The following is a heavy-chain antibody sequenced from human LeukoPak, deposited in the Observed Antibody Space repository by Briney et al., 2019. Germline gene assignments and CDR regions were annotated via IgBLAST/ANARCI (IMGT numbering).Heavy chain of an antibody. D-gene: IGHD3-9*01. J-gene: IGHJ4*02. Sequence: ASVKVSCKASGYTFSNDGLSWVRQALGQGLEWMGWISAYNGNTNYAQKLQGRVTMTTDTSTSTAYMELRSLRSDDTAVYYCASARAGYFDWLLNYWGQGTLVTVSS. CDR3: ASARAGYFDWLLNY. V-gene: IGHV1-18*01. CDR1: GYTFSNDG. CDR2: ISAYNGNT.